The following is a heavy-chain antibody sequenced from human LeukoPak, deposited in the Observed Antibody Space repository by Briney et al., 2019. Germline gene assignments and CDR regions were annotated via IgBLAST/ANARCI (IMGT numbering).Heavy chain of an antibody. CDR2: IPYDGSNK. J-gene: IGHJ4*02. D-gene: IGHD3-10*01. V-gene: IGHV3-30*02. Sequence: GGSLRLSCAASGFTFSSYGMHWVRQAPGKGLEWVAFIPYDGSNKYFADSVKGRFTISRDNSKNTLYLQMNSLRAEDTAIYYCAKGRRGWAKTDYWGQGTLVTVSS. CDR1: GFTFSSYG. CDR3: AKGRRGWAKTDY.